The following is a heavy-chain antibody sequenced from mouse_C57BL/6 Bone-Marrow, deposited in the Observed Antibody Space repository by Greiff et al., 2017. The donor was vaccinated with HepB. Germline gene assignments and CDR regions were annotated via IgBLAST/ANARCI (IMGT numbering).Heavy chain of an antibody. CDR1: GFTFSDYG. Sequence: DVKLVESGGGLVKPGGSLKLSCAASGFTFSDYGMHWVRQAPEKGLEWVAYISSGSSTIYYADTVKGRFTISRDNAKNTLFLQMTSLRSEDTAMYYCARSWSDYYAMDYWGQGTSVTVSS. V-gene: IGHV5-17*01. CDR2: ISSGSSTI. CDR3: ARSWSDYYAMDY. J-gene: IGHJ4*01.